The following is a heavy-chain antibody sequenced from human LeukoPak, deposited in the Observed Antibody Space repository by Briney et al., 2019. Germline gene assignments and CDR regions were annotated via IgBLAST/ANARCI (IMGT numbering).Heavy chain of an antibody. CDR3: ARGNWNYVPAFDI. CDR1: GGTFSNYA. CDR2: IIPILGIA. Sequence: SVKVSCKASGGTFSNYAISWVRQAPGQGLEWMGRIIPILGIANYAQKFQGRVTITADKSTSTAYMELSSLRSEDTAVYYCARGNWNYVPAFDIWGQGTMVTVSS. J-gene: IGHJ3*02. D-gene: IGHD1-7*01. V-gene: IGHV1-69*04.